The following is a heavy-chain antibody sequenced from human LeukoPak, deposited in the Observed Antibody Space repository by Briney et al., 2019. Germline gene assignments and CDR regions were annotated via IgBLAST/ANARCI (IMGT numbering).Heavy chain of an antibody. CDR3: ARAWRESDYWYFDL. J-gene: IGHJ2*01. Sequence: KTSETLSLTCTVSGGSISSYYWSWIRQPPGKGLEWIAYISDIGSINYNPSLKSRVTISLDTSKNQFSLKLSSVTAADTAVYYCARAWRESDYWYFDLWGRGTLVTVSS. CDR1: GGSISSYY. V-gene: IGHV4-59*12. CDR2: ISDIGSI.